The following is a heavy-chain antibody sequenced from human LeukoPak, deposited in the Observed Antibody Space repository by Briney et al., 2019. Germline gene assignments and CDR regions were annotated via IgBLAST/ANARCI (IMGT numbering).Heavy chain of an antibody. J-gene: IGHJ5*02. CDR1: GFTFSSYA. Sequence: GGSLRLSCAASGFTFSSYAMHWVRQAPGKGLEWVAIISYDGSNKYYAESVKDRFTISRDNSKNTLYLQMNSLRAEDTAVYYCATGDKELLFKRRKGGFDPWGQGTLVTVSS. D-gene: IGHD2-2*01. CDR2: ISYDGSNK. V-gene: IGHV3-30*04. CDR3: ATGDKELLFKRRKGGFDP.